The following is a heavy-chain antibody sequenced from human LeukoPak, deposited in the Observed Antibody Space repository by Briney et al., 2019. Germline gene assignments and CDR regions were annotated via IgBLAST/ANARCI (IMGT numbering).Heavy chain of an antibody. V-gene: IGHV4-34*01. J-gene: IGHJ4*02. CDR1: GGSFSGYY. CDR2: INHSGST. Sequence: SETLSLTCAVYGGSFSGYYWSWIRQPPGKGLEWIGEINHSGSTNYNPSLKSRVTISVDTSKNQFSLKLSSVTAADTAVYHCARALGYSYGIAYWGQGTLVTVSS. CDR3: ARALGYSYGIAY. D-gene: IGHD5-18*01.